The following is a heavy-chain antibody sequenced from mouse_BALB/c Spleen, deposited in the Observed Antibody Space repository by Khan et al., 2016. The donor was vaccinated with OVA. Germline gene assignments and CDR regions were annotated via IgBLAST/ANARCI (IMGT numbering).Heavy chain of an antibody. CDR2: IGPFSSGT. Sequence: VQLLQSGPELMKPGASVKISCKASGYSFTSYYIHWVQETPGKSLEWIGYIGPFSSGTSYNKKFKGKSTFSVDTSSNTVYIHLSNLISEDSAVYYCTRHGYVAWFTYWGQGTLVTVSA. V-gene: IGHV1S135*01. CDR1: GYSFTSYY. D-gene: IGHD2-14*01. CDR3: TRHGYVAWFTY. J-gene: IGHJ3*01.